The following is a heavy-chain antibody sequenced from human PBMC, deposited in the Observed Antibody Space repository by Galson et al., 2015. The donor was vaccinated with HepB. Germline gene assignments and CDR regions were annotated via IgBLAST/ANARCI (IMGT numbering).Heavy chain of an antibody. J-gene: IGHJ5*02. CDR3: AHRVPWRGSWDSAWFDR. CDR2: IDWDDDK. CDR1: GFSLSTSGMC. D-gene: IGHD6-13*01. V-gene: IGHV2-70*12. Sequence: PALVKPTQTLTLTCTFSGFSLSTSGMCVSWIRQPPGKALEWLALIDWDDDKYYSTSLKTRLTITKVTSKNQVVLIMSNMDPVDTATYYCAHRVPWRGSWDSAWFDRWGQGARVIVSS.